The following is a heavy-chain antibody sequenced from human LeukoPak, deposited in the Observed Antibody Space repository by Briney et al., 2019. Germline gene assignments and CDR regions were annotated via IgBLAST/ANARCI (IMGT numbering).Heavy chain of an antibody. CDR1: GFAFSNYA. CDR2: IRYDGSNK. V-gene: IGHV3-30*02. Sequence: GGSLRLSCTASGFAFSNYAMHWVRQAPGKGLEWVAFIRYDGSNKYYADSVKGRFTISRDNSKNTLYLQMNSLRAEDTAVYYCAKDRMYCSGGSCYYFDYWGQGTLVTVSS. D-gene: IGHD2-15*01. J-gene: IGHJ4*02. CDR3: AKDRMYCSGGSCYYFDY.